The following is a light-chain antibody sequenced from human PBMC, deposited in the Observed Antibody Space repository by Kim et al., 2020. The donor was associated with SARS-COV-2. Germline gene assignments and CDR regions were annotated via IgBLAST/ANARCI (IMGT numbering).Light chain of an antibody. Sequence: EIVMTQSSATLSVSPGERATLSCRASQSISTSLAWYQQKPGQAPRLLIYRASTRATGIPARFSGSGSGTEFTLTISSLQSEDFALYYCKQYINWPPKYTFGRGTKLEI. CDR3: KQYINWPPKYT. CDR1: QSISTS. V-gene: IGKV3-15*01. CDR2: RAS. J-gene: IGKJ2*01.